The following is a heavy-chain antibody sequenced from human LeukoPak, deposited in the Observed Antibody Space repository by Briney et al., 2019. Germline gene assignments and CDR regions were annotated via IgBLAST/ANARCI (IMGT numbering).Heavy chain of an antibody. Sequence: GGSLRLSCAASGFTFSAYAMSWVCQAPGMGLEWVSVISGSGGTTYYAESVKGRFTISRDNSKNTLFLQMNSLRAEDTAVYYCSRYCATTSCPGHYYGMDVWGQGTTVTVSS. J-gene: IGHJ6*02. CDR2: ISGSGGTT. V-gene: IGHV3-23*01. CDR3: SRYCATTSCPGHYYGMDV. CDR1: GFTFSAYA. D-gene: IGHD2-2*01.